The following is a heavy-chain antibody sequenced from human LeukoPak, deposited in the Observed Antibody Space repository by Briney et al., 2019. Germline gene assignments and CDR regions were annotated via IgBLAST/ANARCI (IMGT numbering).Heavy chain of an antibody. CDR3: AKAVRISNLGVDY. CDR2: TSGSGSDT. D-gene: IGHD3-16*01. Sequence: GGSLRLSCAASGFTFASYVMSWVRQVPGKGLEWVSATSGSGSDTYYADSVKGRFTISRDNSKNTLYLQMNSLRAEDTAVYYCAKAVRISNLGVDYWGQGTLVTVSS. V-gene: IGHV3-23*01. J-gene: IGHJ4*02. CDR1: GFTFASYV.